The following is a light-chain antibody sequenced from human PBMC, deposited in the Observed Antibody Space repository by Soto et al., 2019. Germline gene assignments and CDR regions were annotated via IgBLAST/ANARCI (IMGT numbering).Light chain of an antibody. CDR2: DVN. V-gene: IGLV2-14*03. CDR1: TTDVDGYDY. CDR3: SSYTSSAPFYV. J-gene: IGLJ1*01. Sequence: ALTQPASVSGSPGQSITISCTGATTDVDGYDYVSWYQQHPGQVPKLLIYDVNSRPSGISYRFSGSKSGDRASLTISGLQAEDDADYYCSSYTSSAPFYVFGAGTKVTVL.